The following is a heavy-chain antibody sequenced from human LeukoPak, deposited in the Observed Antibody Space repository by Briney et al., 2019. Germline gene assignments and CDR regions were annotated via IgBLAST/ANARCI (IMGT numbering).Heavy chain of an antibody. CDR3: AREEMGVPAANPYYYYYYMDV. Sequence: PSETLSLTCTVSGYSISSGYYWGWIRQPPGKGLEWIGSIYHSRSTYYNPSLKSRVTISVDTSKNQFSLKLSSVTAADTAVYYCAREEMGVPAANPYYYYYYMDVWGKGTTVTVSS. J-gene: IGHJ6*03. CDR2: IYHSRST. V-gene: IGHV4-38-2*02. D-gene: IGHD2-2*01. CDR1: GYSISSGYY.